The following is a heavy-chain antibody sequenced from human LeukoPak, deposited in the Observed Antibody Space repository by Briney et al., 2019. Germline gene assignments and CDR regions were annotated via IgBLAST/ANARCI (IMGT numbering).Heavy chain of an antibody. V-gene: IGHV3-23*01. Sequence: GGSLRLSCAASGFTFTSYVMSWVRQAPGKGLEWVSTISGNGDSTFYADSVKGRFTISRDNSKNTLYLQMISLRAEDTAVYSCAKYYYDSSGYYDAAPLDSWGQGTLVTVFS. D-gene: IGHD3-22*01. CDR1: GFTFTSYV. CDR2: ISGNGDST. J-gene: IGHJ4*02. CDR3: AKYYYDSSGYYDAAPLDS.